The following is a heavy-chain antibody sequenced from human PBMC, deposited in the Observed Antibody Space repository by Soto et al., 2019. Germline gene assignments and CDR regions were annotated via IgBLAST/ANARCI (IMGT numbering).Heavy chain of an antibody. D-gene: IGHD6-6*01. CDR1: GGSISNYF. Sequence: SETLSLTCTVSGGSISNYFWSWIRQPAGKGLEWIGRFFTSGGTKYNPSLKSRVTMSVDMSKNQLSLSLVSVTAADTAVYYCARRDSVSSGRGFDYWGQGILVTAPQ. J-gene: IGHJ4*02. V-gene: IGHV4-4*07. CDR2: FFTSGGT. CDR3: ARRDSVSSGRGFDY.